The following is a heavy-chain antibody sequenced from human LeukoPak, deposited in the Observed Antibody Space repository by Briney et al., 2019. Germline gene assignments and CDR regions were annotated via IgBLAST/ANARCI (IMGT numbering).Heavy chain of an antibody. CDR1: GGSISSYY. V-gene: IGHV4-59*01. D-gene: IGHD6-6*01. CDR3: ARDKPSYSSSSWFDP. Sequence: SETLSLTCTVSGGSISSYYWSWIRQPPGKGLEWIGYIYYNGSTNYNPSLKSRVTISVDTSKNQFSLKLSSVTAADTAVYYCARDKPSYSSSSWFDPWGQGTLVTVSS. CDR2: IYYNGST. J-gene: IGHJ5*02.